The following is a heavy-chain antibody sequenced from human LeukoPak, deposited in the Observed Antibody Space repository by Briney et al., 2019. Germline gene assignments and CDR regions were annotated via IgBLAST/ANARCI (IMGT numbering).Heavy chain of an antibody. CDR3: ARDNRDYDFWSGYESIGWFDP. CDR1: GGSISSYY. Sequence: SSETLSLTCTVSGGSISSYYWSWLRQPPGKGLEWIGYIYYSGSTNYNPSLKSRVTISVDTSKNQFSLKLSSVTAADTAVYYCARDNRDYDFWSGYESIGWFDPWGQGTLVTVSS. J-gene: IGHJ5*02. V-gene: IGHV4-59*01. CDR2: IYYSGST. D-gene: IGHD3-3*01.